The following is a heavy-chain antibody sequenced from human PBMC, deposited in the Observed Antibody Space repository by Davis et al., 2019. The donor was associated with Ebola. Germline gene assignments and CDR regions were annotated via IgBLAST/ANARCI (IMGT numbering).Heavy chain of an antibody. V-gene: IGHV4-34*01. Sequence: PSETLSLTCAVYGGSFSGYYWSWIRQPPGKGLEWIGEINHSGSTNYNPSLKSRVTISVDTSKNQFSLKLSSVTAADTAVYYCARCRAIPAALDYWGQGTLVTVSS. D-gene: IGHD2-2*01. CDR3: ARCRAIPAALDY. CDR1: GGSFSGYY. CDR2: INHSGST. J-gene: IGHJ4*02.